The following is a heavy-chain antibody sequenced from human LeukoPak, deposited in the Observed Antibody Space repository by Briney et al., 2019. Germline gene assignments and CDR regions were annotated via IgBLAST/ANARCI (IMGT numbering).Heavy chain of an antibody. D-gene: IGHD6-13*01. CDR2: INPNSDGT. V-gene: IGHV1-2*02. J-gene: IGHJ4*02. Sequence: ASVKVSCKASGYTFTGYYMHWVRQAPGQGLEWMGWINPNSDGTNYAQKFQGRVTMTRDTSISTAYMELSRLRSDDTAVYYCARRGIAAGTTLGYWGQGTLVTVSS. CDR1: GYTFTGYY. CDR3: ARRGIAAGTTLGY.